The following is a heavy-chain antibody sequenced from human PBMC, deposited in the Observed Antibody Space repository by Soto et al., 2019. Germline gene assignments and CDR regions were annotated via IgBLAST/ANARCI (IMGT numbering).Heavy chain of an antibody. CDR2: ISGSGGST. V-gene: IGHV3-23*01. CDR3: AKVLWGSGSYMTVYYYYGMDV. Sequence: GGSLRLSCAASGFTFSSYAMSWVRQAPGKGLEWVSAISGSGGSTYYADSVKGRFTISRDNSKNTLYLQMNSLRAEDTAVYYCAKVLWGSGSYMTVYYYYGMDVWGQGTTVTVSS. J-gene: IGHJ6*02. D-gene: IGHD3-10*01. CDR1: GFTFSSYA.